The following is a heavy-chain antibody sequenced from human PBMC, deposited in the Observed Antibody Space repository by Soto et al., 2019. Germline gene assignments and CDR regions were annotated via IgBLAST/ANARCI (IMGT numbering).Heavy chain of an antibody. J-gene: IGHJ4*02. CDR2: ISGSGGST. D-gene: IGHD4-17*01. CDR1: GFTFSSYA. Sequence: GGSLRLSCAASGFTFSSYAMSWVRQAPGKGLEWVSAISGSGGSTYYADSVKGRFTISRDNSKNTLYPQMNSLRAEDTAVYYCAKDLRIHGDYVKGFDYWGQGTLVTVSS. V-gene: IGHV3-23*01. CDR3: AKDLRIHGDYVKGFDY.